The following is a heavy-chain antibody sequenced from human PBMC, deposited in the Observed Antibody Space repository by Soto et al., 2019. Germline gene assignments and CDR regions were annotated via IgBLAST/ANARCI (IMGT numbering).Heavy chain of an antibody. CDR1: GFTFSSYG. V-gene: IGHV3-33*01. D-gene: IGHD3-9*01. J-gene: IGHJ4*02. CDR2: IWYDGSNK. CDR3: ARDGAPYYDILTGYFH. Sequence: GGSLRLSCAASGFTFSSYGMHWVRQAPGKGLEWVAVIWYDGSNKYYADSVKGRFTISRDNSKNTLYLQMNSLRAEDTAVYYCARDGAPYYDILTGYFHWGQGTLVTVSS.